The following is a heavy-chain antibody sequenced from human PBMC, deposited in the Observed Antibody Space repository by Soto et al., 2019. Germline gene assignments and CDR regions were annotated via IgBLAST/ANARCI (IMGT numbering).Heavy chain of an antibody. J-gene: IGHJ4*02. CDR2: VHHTGNT. D-gene: IGHD3-10*01. CDR1: GDSIRDSV. Sequence: SYTPSLTCTVSGDSIRDSVVGGVRQPPGKGLEWIGLVHHTGNTNYNPSLETRVTMLIDASANHFSLTLTSVTPADAAIYYCARGREDHVDHHFGHLFDSWGQGTLVTVSS. CDR3: ARGREDHVDHHFGHLFDS. V-gene: IGHV4-59*07.